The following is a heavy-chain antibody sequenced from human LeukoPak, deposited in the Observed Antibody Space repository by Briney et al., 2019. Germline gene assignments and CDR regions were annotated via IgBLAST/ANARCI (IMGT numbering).Heavy chain of an antibody. CDR3: ARGSDTAAGFY. Sequence: KPSETLSLTCAVYGGSFSGYYWSWIRQPPGEGLEWIGEINHSGSTNYNPSLKSRVSISVDSSKNQFSLKVSSVTAADTAVYYCARGSDTAAGFYWGQGTLVTVSS. J-gene: IGHJ4*02. CDR1: GGSFSGYY. V-gene: IGHV4-34*01. D-gene: IGHD6-13*01. CDR2: INHSGST.